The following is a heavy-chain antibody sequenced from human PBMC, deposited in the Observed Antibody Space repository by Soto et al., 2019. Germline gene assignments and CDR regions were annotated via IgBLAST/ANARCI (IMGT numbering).Heavy chain of an antibody. V-gene: IGHV1-69*13. CDR2: IIPIFGTA. CDR1: GGTFSSYA. D-gene: IGHD6-13*01. J-gene: IGHJ1*01. Sequence: GASVKVSCKASGGTFSSYATSWVRQAPGQGLEWMGGIIPIFGTANYAQKFQGRVTITADESTSTAYMELSSLRSEDTAVYYCARARRSSSWRIEYFQHWGQGTLVTVSS. CDR3: ARARRSSSWRIEYFQH.